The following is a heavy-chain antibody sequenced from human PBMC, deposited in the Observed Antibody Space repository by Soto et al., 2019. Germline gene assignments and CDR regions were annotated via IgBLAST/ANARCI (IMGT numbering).Heavy chain of an antibody. CDR1: GGSISSSNW. Sequence: QVQLQESGPGLVKPSGTLSLTCAVSGGSISSSNWWSWVRQPPGKGLEWIGEIYDRGSTNHNPSLQSRVTISVDKSKNQFSLKLRSVTAADTALYYCARVSGNDAFDIWGQGTMVTVSS. V-gene: IGHV4-4*02. CDR3: ARVSGNDAFDI. D-gene: IGHD3-22*01. CDR2: IYDRGST. J-gene: IGHJ3*02.